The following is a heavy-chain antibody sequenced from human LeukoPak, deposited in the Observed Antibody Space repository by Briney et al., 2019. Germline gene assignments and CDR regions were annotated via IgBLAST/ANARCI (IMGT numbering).Heavy chain of an antibody. Sequence: GASVKVSCKASGYTFTSYYMHWVRQAPGQGLEWMGIINPSGGSTSYAQKFQGRVTMTRDTSTSTAYMELSSLRSEDTAVYYCARVHYHHYSSSSGIRFDPWGQGTLVTVSS. CDR3: ARVHYHHYSSSSGIRFDP. V-gene: IGHV1-46*01. J-gene: IGHJ5*02. CDR1: GYTFTSYY. D-gene: IGHD6-6*01. CDR2: INPSGGST.